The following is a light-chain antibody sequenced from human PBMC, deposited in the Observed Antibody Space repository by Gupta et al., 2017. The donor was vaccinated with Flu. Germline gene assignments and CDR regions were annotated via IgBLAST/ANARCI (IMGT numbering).Light chain of an antibody. V-gene: IGLV3-9*01. CDR1: DLGSKS. Sequence: SSELTQAPSVSVALGPTARISCHGFDLGSKSGNWYPQTSGQAPLLVIYRETNRATETPGRFSASSTGNTATLTISRAQVGDEDDYYCQVGDGTSVVFGTGTKVTVL. J-gene: IGLJ1*01. CDR3: QVGDGTSVV. CDR2: RET.